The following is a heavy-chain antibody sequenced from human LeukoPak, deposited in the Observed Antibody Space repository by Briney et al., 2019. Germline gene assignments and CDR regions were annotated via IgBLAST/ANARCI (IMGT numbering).Heavy chain of an antibody. J-gene: IGHJ4*02. D-gene: IGHD5-12*01. V-gene: IGHV4-30-4*01. CDR3: ARYPPSGYLSYFDY. CDR2: IYYSGST. Sequence: SETLSLTCNVSGGSISSNSHYWSWIRQPPGKGLEWIGYIYYSGSTYYNPSLKSRVTISVDTSKNQFSLKLSSVTAADTAVYYCARYPPSGYLSYFDYWGQGTLVTVSS. CDR1: GGSISSNSHY.